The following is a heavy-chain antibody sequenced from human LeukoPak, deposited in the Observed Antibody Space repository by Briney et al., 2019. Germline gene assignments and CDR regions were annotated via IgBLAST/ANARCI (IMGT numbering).Heavy chain of an antibody. V-gene: IGHV3-30*04. Sequence: GVLRLSCAASGFTFSSYAMHWVRQAPGKGLEWVAVISYDGSNKYYADSVKGRFTISRDNSKNTLYLQMNSLRAEDTAVYYCAKGVATTTWTWWGQGTLVTVSS. D-gene: IGHD5-24*01. CDR2: ISYDGSNK. CDR3: AKGVATTTWTW. J-gene: IGHJ4*02. CDR1: GFTFSSYA.